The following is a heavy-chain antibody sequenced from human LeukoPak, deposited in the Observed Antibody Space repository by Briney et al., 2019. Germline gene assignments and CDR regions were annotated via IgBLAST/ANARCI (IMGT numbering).Heavy chain of an antibody. CDR1: GFTFSSFA. V-gene: IGHV3-23*01. Sequence: PGGSLRLSCAASGFTFSSFALSWVRQAPGKGLEWVLTIIDSGNSIYYADSAEGRFTISRDNSKNTLYLQMNSLRAGDTAVYYCAKDPIFSGSYGVFDYWGLGTLVTVSS. CDR3: AKDPIFSGSYGVFDY. D-gene: IGHD1-26*01. CDR2: IIDSGNSI. J-gene: IGHJ4*02.